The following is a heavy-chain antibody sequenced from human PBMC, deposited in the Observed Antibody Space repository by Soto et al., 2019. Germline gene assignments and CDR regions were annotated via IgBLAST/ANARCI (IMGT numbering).Heavy chain of an antibody. CDR2: INHRGST. CDR3: ARERGYDFWSGYYTFWYFDY. Sequence: SETLSLTCAVYGGSFSGYYWSWIRQPPGKGLEWIGEINHRGSTNYNPSLKSRVTISVDTSKNQFSLKLSSVTAADTAVYYCARERGYDFWSGYYTFWYFDYWGQGTLVTVSS. D-gene: IGHD3-3*01. J-gene: IGHJ4*02. CDR1: GGSFSGYY. V-gene: IGHV4-34*01.